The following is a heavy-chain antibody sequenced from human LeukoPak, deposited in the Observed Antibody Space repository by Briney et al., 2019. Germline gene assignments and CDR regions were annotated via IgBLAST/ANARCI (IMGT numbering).Heavy chain of an antibody. CDR3: ARGGNYDNVWGSYRFPNWFDP. CDR1: GYTFTSYG. D-gene: IGHD3-16*02. Sequence: ASVKVSCKASGYTFTSYGISWVRQAPGQGLEWMGWISAYNGNTNYAQKLQGRVTMTTDTSTSTAYMELRSLRSDDTAVYYCARGGNYDNVWGSYRFPNWFDPWGQGTLVTVSS. J-gene: IGHJ5*02. V-gene: IGHV1-18*01. CDR2: ISAYNGNT.